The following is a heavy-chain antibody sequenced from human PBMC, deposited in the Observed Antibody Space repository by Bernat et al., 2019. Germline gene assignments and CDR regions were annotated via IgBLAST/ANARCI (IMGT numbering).Heavy chain of an antibody. Sequence: QVQLVQSGAEVKKPGSSVKVSCKASGGTFSSYAISWVRQAPGQGLEWMGGIIPIFGTANYAQRFQGRVTITADESKNTAYMELGSLGSEDTAVYSCAGAPPHAGIFGGRDVWGQGTTVTVSS. CDR2: IIPIFGTA. J-gene: IGHJ6*02. V-gene: IGHV1-69*12. CDR1: GGTFSSYA. CDR3: AGAPPHAGIFGGRDV. D-gene: IGHD3-3*01.